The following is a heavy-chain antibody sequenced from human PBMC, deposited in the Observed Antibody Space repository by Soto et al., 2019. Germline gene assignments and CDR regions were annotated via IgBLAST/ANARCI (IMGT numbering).Heavy chain of an antibody. J-gene: IGHJ4*02. V-gene: IGHV3-9*01. CDR2: ITWNSVNI. D-gene: IGHD2-21*01. CDR3: SYDTFGDKDF. Sequence: PGGSLRLSCAASGFTFDDYPMQWVRQAPGKGLEWVSHITWNSVNIGYADSVKGRFTISRDNAKNTLYLQMNSLGVEDTALYYCSYDTFGDKDFWGQGTPVTVSS. CDR1: GFTFDDYP.